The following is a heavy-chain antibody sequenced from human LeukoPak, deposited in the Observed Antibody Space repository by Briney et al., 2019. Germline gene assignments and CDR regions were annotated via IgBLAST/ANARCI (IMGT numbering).Heavy chain of an antibody. J-gene: IGHJ4*02. CDR2: INPSGGST. CDR1: GYTFTSYY. Sequence: ASVKVSCKASGYTFTSYYMHWVRQAPGQGLEWMGIINPSGGSTSYAQKFQGRVTMTRDTSTSTVYMELGSLRSDDTAVYYCARDMSLEWYSGSSSGGTIDYWGQGTLVTVSS. CDR3: ARDMSLEWYSGSSSGGTIDY. D-gene: IGHD1-26*01. V-gene: IGHV1-46*01.